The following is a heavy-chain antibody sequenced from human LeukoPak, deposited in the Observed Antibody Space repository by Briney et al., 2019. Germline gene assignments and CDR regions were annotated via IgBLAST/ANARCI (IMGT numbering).Heavy chain of an antibody. J-gene: IGHJ4*02. D-gene: IGHD3-3*01. V-gene: IGHV3-30*02. CDR2: VENNGNEK. Sequence: VGSLRLSCAASGFTFSINNMHWVRQAPGKGLEWVAFVENNGNEKYVDSVRGRFTVSRDNCRNTLYLQMNSLRNEDTAVYYCAKDFRWSFDYWGQGCLVNV. CDR1: GFTFSINN. CDR3: AKDFRWSFDY.